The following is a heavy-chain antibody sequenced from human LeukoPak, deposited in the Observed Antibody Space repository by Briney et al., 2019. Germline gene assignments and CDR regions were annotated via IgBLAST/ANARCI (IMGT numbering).Heavy chain of an antibody. V-gene: IGHV4-34*01. CDR3: ARVGCSGGSCYSSYYYYGMDV. Sequence: SETLSLTCAVYGGSFSGYHWSWIRQPPGKGLEWIGEINHSGSTNYNPSLKSRVTISVDTSKNQFSLKLSSVTAADTAVYYCARVGCSGGSCYSSYYYYGMDVWGQGTTVTVSS. CDR2: INHSGST. D-gene: IGHD2-15*01. CDR1: GGSFSGYH. J-gene: IGHJ6*02.